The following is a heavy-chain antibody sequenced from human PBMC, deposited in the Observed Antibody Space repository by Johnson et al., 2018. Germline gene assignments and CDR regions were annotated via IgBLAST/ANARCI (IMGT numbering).Heavy chain of an antibody. J-gene: IGHJ6*03. Sequence: VQLVQSGGGLVKPGGSLRLSCAASGFTFSSYSMNWVRQAPGKGLEWVSYISSSSSPIYYADSVKGRFTISRDNAKKSLYLPMNSLRAEDTAVYYCAKDSGSDAGNSYYYYYYMDVWGKGTTVTVSS. CDR3: AKDSGSDAGNSYYYYYYMDV. CDR2: ISSSSSPI. D-gene: IGHD4-23*01. CDR1: GFTFSSYS. V-gene: IGHV3-21*05.